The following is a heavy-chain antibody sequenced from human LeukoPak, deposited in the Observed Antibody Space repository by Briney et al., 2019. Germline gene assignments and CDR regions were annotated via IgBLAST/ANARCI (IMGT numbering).Heavy chain of an antibody. Sequence: PGGSLRLSRAASGFTFSRYWMHWVRQAPGKGLVWVSRINSDESSTDYADSVKGRFTISRDNAKNTLYLQMNSLRTEDTAVYYCARAAMYSTGYYYLDYWGQGSLATVSS. CDR1: GFTFSRYW. J-gene: IGHJ4*02. D-gene: IGHD6-19*01. V-gene: IGHV3-74*01. CDR2: INSDESST. CDR3: ARAAMYSTGYYYLDY.